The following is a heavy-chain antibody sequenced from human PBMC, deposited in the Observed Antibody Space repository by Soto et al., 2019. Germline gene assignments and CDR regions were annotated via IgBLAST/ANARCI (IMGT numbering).Heavy chain of an antibody. J-gene: IGHJ6*02. V-gene: IGHV4-34*01. CDR2: INHSGST. CDR3: ARGRGYCSSTSCYNPYYYYGMDV. D-gene: IGHD2-2*02. CDR1: GGSFSCYY. Sequence: PSETLSLTCAVYGGSFSCYYWSWIRQPPGKGLEWIGEINHSGSTNYNPSLKSRVTISVDTSKNQFSLKLSSVTAADTAVYYCARGRGYCSSTSCYNPYYYYGMDVWGQGTTVTVSS.